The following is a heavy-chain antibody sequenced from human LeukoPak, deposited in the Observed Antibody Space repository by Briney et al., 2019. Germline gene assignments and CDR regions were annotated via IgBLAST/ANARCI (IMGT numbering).Heavy chain of an antibody. Sequence: ASVKVSCKASGYTFNSYGISWVRQAPGPGLGWMGWISAYNGNTNYAKKLQGRVTMTTDTSTSTAYMELSSLRSDDTAVYYCATYTGGRWLQFGSDAFDIWGQETMVTVSS. J-gene: IGHJ3*02. D-gene: IGHD5-24*01. CDR3: ATYTGGRWLQFGSDAFDI. CDR1: GYTFNSYG. CDR2: ISAYNGNT. V-gene: IGHV1-18*01.